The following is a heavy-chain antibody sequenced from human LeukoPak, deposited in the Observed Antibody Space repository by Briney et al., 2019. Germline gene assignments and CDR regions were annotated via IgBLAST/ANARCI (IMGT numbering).Heavy chain of an antibody. Sequence: WGSLTLSCVASGFTFISYALSWVRPPPGKGQEWVAAVSGSGGSTYYADSVKGLFTISRDNSKNTLYLQMNSLRAEDTAVYYCADRGIYEAPDDWRQGTLVTVSS. V-gene: IGHV3-23*01. CDR3: ADRGIYEAPDD. D-gene: IGHD3-16*01. CDR2: VSGSGGST. J-gene: IGHJ4*02. CDR1: GFTFISYA.